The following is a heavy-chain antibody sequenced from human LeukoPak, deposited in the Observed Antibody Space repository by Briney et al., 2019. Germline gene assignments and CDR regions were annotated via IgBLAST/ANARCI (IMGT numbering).Heavy chain of an antibody. CDR3: ARPGGLVEYFQH. CDR1: GGSISSNY. D-gene: IGHD3/OR15-3a*01. CDR2: VSYRGST. Sequence: PSETLSLTCTVSGGSISSNYWCWIRQPPGKGLEYIGYVSYRGSTYYNPSLKSRVTISVDTSKSQFSLKLSSVTAADTAVYYCARPGGLVEYFQHWGQGTLVTVSS. V-gene: IGHV4-59*04. J-gene: IGHJ1*01.